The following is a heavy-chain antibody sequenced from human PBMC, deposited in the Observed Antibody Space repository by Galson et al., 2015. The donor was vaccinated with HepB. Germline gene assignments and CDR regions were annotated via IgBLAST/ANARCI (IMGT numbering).Heavy chain of an antibody. D-gene: IGHD3-3*01. J-gene: IGHJ6*02. CDR1: GYTFTSYG. CDR3: ARGSLRFLDPPGFYYYYGMDV. CDR2: ISAYNGNT. V-gene: IGHV1-18*04. Sequence: SVKVSCKASGYTFTSYGISWVRQAPGQGLEWMGWISAYNGNTNYAQKLQGRVTMTTDTSTSTAYMELRSLRSDDTAVYYCARGSLRFLDPPGFYYYYGMDVWGQGTTVTVSS.